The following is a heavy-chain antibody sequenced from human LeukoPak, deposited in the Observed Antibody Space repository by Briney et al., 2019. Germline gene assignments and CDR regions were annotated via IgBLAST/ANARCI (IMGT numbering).Heavy chain of an antibody. V-gene: IGHV1-46*01. CDR2: IYPRDGST. CDR3: ARDQEGFDY. Sequence: ASVKVSCKASGYTFTSNYIHWGRQAPGQGLEWMGMIYPRDGSTSYAQKFQGRVTVTRDTSTSTVRMELSGLRSEDTAVYYCARDQEGFDYWGQGTLVTVSS. J-gene: IGHJ4*02. CDR1: GYTFTSNY.